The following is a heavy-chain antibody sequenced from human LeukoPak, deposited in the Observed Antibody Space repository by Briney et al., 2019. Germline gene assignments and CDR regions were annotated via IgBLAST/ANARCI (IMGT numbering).Heavy chain of an antibody. D-gene: IGHD4/OR15-4a*01. J-gene: IGHJ4*02. Sequence: GASVKVSCKVSGYTLTELSMHWVRQAPGKGLEWTGGFDPEDGETIYAQKFQGRVTMTEDTSTDTAYMELSSLRSEDTAVYYCATANYRSGAFDYWGQGTLVTVSS. CDR3: ATANYRSGAFDY. CDR2: FDPEDGET. CDR1: GYTLTELS. V-gene: IGHV1-24*01.